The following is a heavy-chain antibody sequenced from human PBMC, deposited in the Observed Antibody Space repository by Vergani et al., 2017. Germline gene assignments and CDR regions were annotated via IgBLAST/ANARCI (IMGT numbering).Heavy chain of an antibody. CDR1: GGSFSGYY. CDR3: VSADSSGYYVDY. V-gene: IGHV4-34*01. D-gene: IGHD3-22*01. J-gene: IGHJ4*02. Sequence: QVQLQQWGAGLLKPSETLSLTCAVYGGSFSGYYWSWIRQPPGQGLEWIGEINNSGSTNYNPSLKSRVTISVDTSKNQFSLKLSAVTAADTAVYYCVSADSSGYYVDYWGQGTLVTVSS. CDR2: INNSGST.